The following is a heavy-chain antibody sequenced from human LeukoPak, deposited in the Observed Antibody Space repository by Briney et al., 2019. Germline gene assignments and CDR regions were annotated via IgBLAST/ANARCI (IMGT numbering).Heavy chain of an antibody. Sequence: GRSLRLSCAASGFTFDDYAMHWVRQAPGKGLEWVSGISWNSGSIGYADSVKGRFTISRDNAKNSLYLQMNSLRAEDTALYYCAKDNKWFGELSGYFDYWGQGTLVTVSS. CDR3: AKDNKWFGELSGYFDY. V-gene: IGHV3-9*01. CDR1: GFTFDDYA. J-gene: IGHJ4*02. CDR2: ISWNSGSI. D-gene: IGHD3-10*01.